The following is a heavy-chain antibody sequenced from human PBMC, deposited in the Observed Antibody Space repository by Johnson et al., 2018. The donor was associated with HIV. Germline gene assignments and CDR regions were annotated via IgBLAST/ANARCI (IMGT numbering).Heavy chain of an antibody. D-gene: IGHD2-15*01. CDR1: GFTFSSYG. CDR3: ARTSCSGASCLGYDPFDV. V-gene: IGHV3-30*03. J-gene: IGHJ3*01. CDR2: ISYDGSNK. Sequence: QVQLVESGGGVVQPGRSLRLSCAASGFTFSSYGMHWVRQAPGKGLEWVAVISYDGSNKYYADSVKGRFTISRDNAKNTLYLEMKSLRSEDTAVYYCARTSCSGASCLGYDPFDVWGQGTMVTVSS.